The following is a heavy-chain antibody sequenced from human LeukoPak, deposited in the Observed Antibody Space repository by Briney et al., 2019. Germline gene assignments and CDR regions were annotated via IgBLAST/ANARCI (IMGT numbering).Heavy chain of an antibody. CDR2: ISGSGDNT. D-gene: IGHD3-22*01. CDR3: AKGSYYDSSGSFYFDY. Sequence: GGSLRLSCAASGFTLSSYAMSWVRQAPGKGLEWVSGISGSGDNTYYADSVKGRFTISRDDSKNTLYVQVNSLGTEDTAAYYCAKGSYYDSSGSFYFDYWGQGTLVTVSS. J-gene: IGHJ4*02. CDR1: GFTLSSYA. V-gene: IGHV3-23*01.